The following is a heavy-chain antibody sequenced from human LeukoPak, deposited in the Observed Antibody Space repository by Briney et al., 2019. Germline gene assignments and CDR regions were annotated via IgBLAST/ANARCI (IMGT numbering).Heavy chain of an antibody. D-gene: IGHD3-3*01. J-gene: IGHJ6*03. CDR1: GGSISSRSYY. CDR2: IYTSGST. CDR3: ARDGGSTIFGVAYYYMDV. V-gene: IGHV4-61*02. Sequence: SETLSLTCTVSGGSISSRSYYWGWIRQPAGKGLEWIGRIYTSGSTNYNPSLKSRVTISVDTSKNQFSLKLSSVTAADTAVYYCARDGGSTIFGVAYYYMDVWGKGTTVTVSS.